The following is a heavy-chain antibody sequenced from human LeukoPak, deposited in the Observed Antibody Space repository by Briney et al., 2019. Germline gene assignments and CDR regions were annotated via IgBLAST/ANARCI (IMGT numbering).Heavy chain of an antibody. CDR1: GGSISSDY. J-gene: IGHJ5*02. V-gene: IGHV4-59*01. D-gene: IGHD2-8*01. CDR2: IHNSGSA. CDR3: ARVNCTNGVCYNSRGWFDP. Sequence: SETLSLTCTVSGGSISSDYWSWIRQPPGKGLEWIGYIHNSGSANYNPSLKSRVTISVDKSKNQFSLRLGSVTAADTAVYYCARVNCTNGVCYNSRGWFDPWGQGTLVTVSS.